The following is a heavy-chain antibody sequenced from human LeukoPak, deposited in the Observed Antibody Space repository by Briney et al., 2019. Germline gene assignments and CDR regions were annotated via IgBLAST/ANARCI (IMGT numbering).Heavy chain of an antibody. CDR1: GFTFINYG. CDR2: ISGSGENT. D-gene: IGHD3-22*01. J-gene: IGHJ4*02. V-gene: IGHV3-23*01. CDR3: AKETDDYYDSSGATGPSGY. Sequence: AGGSLRLSCAASGFTFINYGMSWVRQAPGKGLEWVSVISGSGENTYYADSVKGRFTISRENAKKTMYLQMNSMRVEDTAVYYCAKETDDYYDSSGATGPSGYWGQGTLVTVSS.